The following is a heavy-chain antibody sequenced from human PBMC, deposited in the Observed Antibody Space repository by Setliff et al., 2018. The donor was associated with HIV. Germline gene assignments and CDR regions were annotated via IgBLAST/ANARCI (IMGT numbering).Heavy chain of an antibody. CDR2: IYSDGST. J-gene: IGHJ4*02. CDR1: GGSVGSGSYY. CDR3: ARYVSDWFYIDS. D-gene: IGHD3-9*01. V-gene: IGHV4-61*01. Sequence: SETLSLTCSVSGGSVGSGSYYWSWIRQSPGKGLEWLGYIYSDGSTNYSPSLKSRVTMSVDTSKNQFSLKLSSVTAADTAVYYCARYVSDWFYIDSWGQGTLVTVSS.